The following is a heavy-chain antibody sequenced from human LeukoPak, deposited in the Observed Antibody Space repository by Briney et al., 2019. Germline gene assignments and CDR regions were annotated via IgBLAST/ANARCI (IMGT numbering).Heavy chain of an antibody. D-gene: IGHD3-3*01. Sequence: PSETLSLTCTVSGGSISSYYWSWIRQPPGKGLEWIGYVYYSGSTNYNPSLKSRVTISVDTSKNQFSLKLSSVTAADTAVYYCARGRPLRFLEQGAFDIWGQGTMVTVSS. CDR1: GGSISSYY. CDR3: ARGRPLRFLEQGAFDI. CDR2: VYYSGST. J-gene: IGHJ3*02. V-gene: IGHV4-59*01.